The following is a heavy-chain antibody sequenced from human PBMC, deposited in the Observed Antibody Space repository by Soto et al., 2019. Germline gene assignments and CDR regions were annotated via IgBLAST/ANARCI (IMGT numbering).Heavy chain of an antibody. CDR2: ISGSGGST. CDR3: AKGSYSSGWQYFDY. J-gene: IGHJ4*02. CDR1: GFTFSSYA. Sequence: EVQLLESGGGLVQPGGSLRLSCAASGFTFSSYAMTWVRQAPGKGLEWFSGISGSGGSTYYADSVKGRFTISRDNSKNALYLQMNSLRAEDTAVYYCAKGSYSSGWQYFDYWGQGTLVTVS. D-gene: IGHD6-19*01. V-gene: IGHV3-23*01.